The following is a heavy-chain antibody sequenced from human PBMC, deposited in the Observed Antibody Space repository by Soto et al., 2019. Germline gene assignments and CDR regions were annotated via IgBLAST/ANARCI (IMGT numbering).Heavy chain of an antibody. Sequence: SETLSLTCTVAGDSITSNSYFWDWIRQPPGKGLEWIGSIYYSGTTYHNPSLKSRVTISVDRSNNQFSLKLTSVTAADTAVYYCARHFSVDHFDYWGQGALVTVSS. CDR1: GDSITSNSYF. D-gene: IGHD3-9*01. V-gene: IGHV4-39*01. CDR2: IYYSGTT. CDR3: ARHFSVDHFDY. J-gene: IGHJ4*02.